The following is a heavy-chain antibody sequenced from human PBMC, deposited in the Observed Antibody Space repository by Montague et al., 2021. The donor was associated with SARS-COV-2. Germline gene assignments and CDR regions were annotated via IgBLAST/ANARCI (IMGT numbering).Heavy chain of an antibody. D-gene: IGHD3-3*01. CDR1: GGSISGSSYY. J-gene: IGHJ4*02. V-gene: IGHV4-39*01. Sequence: SETLSLTCTVSGGSISGSSYYWGWIRQPPGKGLEWIGSIYYSGSTYYNPSLKSRVTISVDTSKNQFSLKLSSVTAADTAVYYCARQMGQSSIFGVVNQYYFDYWGQGTLVTVSS. CDR3: ARQMGQSSIFGVVNQYYFDY. CDR2: IYYSGST.